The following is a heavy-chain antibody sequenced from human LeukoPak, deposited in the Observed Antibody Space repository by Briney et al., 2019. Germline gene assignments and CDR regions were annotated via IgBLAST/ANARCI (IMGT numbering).Heavy chain of an antibody. CDR2: IYYTGSDNT. J-gene: IGHJ3*02. CDR3: ARVEYLSYAFDI. CDR1: GGSFSGYF. D-gene: IGHD2/OR15-2a*01. V-gene: IGHV4-30-4*01. Sequence: SETLSLTCAAYGGSFSGYFWSWIRQPPGQGLEWIGYIYYTGSDNTYYNPSLKSRLAISIDTSKSQFSLKLTSVTAADTAVYYCARVEYLSYAFDIWGQGTMVTVSS.